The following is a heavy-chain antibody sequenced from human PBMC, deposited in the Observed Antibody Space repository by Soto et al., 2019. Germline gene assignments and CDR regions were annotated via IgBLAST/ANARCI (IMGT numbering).Heavy chain of an antibody. CDR2: MNSDGSTT. CDR3: APAEVDY. CDR1: GFTFANHW. Sequence: GGSLRLSCAVSGFTFANHWMHWVRQAPGKGLEWVSRMNSDGSTTDYADSVKGRFTVSRDNAKNTLYLQMNSLRAEDTAVYYCAPAEVDYWGPGTLVPVSS. V-gene: IGHV3-74*01. J-gene: IGHJ4*02.